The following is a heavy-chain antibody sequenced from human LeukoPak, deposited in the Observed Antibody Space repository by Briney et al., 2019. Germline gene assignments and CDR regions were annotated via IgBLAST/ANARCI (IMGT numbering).Heavy chain of an antibody. V-gene: IGHV1-3*01. CDR1: GYTFTAYA. Sequence: ASVKVSCKASGYTFTAYAMHWVRQAPGQRLEWMGWINAGNGNTKYSQKFQGRVTITRDTSASTAYMELSSLRSEDTAVYYCAKGRSYYGDYNGLRFDYWGQGTLVSVSS. J-gene: IGHJ4*02. CDR3: AKGRSYYGDYNGLRFDY. D-gene: IGHD4-17*01. CDR2: INAGNGNT.